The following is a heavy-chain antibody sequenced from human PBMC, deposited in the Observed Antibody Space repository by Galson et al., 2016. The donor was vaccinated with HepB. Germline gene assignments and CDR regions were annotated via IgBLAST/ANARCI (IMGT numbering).Heavy chain of an antibody. CDR3: ARRGSGSWFDP. Sequence: SVKVSCKDSGYTFRNYAMNWVRQAPGQGLEWMGWINTNTGNPTYAQDFTGRFVFSLDSSVSTAYLQITSLKAEDTAVYYCARRGSGSWFDPWGQGTLVTVSS. CDR2: INTNTGNP. D-gene: IGHD3-10*01. J-gene: IGHJ5*02. CDR1: GYTFRNYA. V-gene: IGHV7-4-1*02.